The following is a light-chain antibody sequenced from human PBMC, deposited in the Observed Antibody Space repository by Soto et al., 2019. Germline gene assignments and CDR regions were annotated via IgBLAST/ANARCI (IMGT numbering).Light chain of an antibody. CDR1: QSITRF. CDR3: QQNYSPPPIT. Sequence: DIQMTQYPSSLSASVGDRVTITCRASQSITRFLNWYQQKPGKAPKLLIYAASSLQSGVPSRFSGSGSGTDFTLTISSLQPEDFATYYCQQNYSPPPITFGQGTRLEIK. J-gene: IGKJ5*01. V-gene: IGKV1-39*01. CDR2: AAS.